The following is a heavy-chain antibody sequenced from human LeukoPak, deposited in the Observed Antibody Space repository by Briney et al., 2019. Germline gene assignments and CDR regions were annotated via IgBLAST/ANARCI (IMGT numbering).Heavy chain of an antibody. J-gene: IGHJ5*02. CDR2: MNPNSGHT. D-gene: IGHD3-22*01. CDR1: GYTFTSYD. Sequence: ASVKLSCKASGYTFTSYDINWVRQATGQGLEWMGCMNPNSGHTGYAQKFQGRATMTRNTSISTAYMELSSLRSEDTAVYYCARGLITMIVVVTDGDNWFDPWGQGTLVTVSS. V-gene: IGHV1-8*01. CDR3: ARGLITMIVVVTDGDNWFDP.